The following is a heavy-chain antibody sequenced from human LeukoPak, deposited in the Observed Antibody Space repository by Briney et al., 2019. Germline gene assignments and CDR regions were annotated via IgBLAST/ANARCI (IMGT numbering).Heavy chain of an antibody. J-gene: IGHJ4*02. V-gene: IGHV3-30*02. CDR3: ARDPVDTSMRGCLGY. Sequence: GGTLRLSCAASGFTFSSYGMSWVRQAPGKGLEWVAFIRYDGSNKYYADSVKGRFTISRDNSKNTLYLQMNSLRAEDTAVYYCARDPVDTSMRGCLGYWGQGTLVTVSS. D-gene: IGHD5-18*01. CDR1: GFTFSSYG. CDR2: IRYDGSNK.